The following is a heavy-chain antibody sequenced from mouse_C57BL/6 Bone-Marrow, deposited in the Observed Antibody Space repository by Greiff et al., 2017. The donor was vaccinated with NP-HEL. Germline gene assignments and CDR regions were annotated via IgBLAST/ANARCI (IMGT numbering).Heavy chain of an antibody. CDR3: ARSQLLRSYNY. Sequence: QVQLQQSGAELVKPGASVKLSCKASGYTFTSYWMHWVKQRPGQGLEWIGMIHPNSGSTNYNEKFKSKATLTVDKSSSTAYMQLSSLTSEDSAVYYCARSQLLRSYNYWGQGTTLTVSS. V-gene: IGHV1-64*01. J-gene: IGHJ2*01. CDR2: IHPNSGST. D-gene: IGHD1-1*01. CDR1: GYTFTSYW.